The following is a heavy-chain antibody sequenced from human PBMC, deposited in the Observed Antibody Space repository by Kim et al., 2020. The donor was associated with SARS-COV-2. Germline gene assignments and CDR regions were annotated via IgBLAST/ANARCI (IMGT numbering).Heavy chain of an antibody. J-gene: IGHJ4*02. V-gene: IGHV1-2*06. CDR2: INPNSGGI. CDR1: GYTFSDHY. Sequence: ASVKVSCKTSGYTFSDHYIHWVRQAPGQGLEWMGRINPNSGGINPALKFQDRVRLTRDTSISTAYMELSRLRSDDTAVYFCVRDIAHEFYFDYWGRGTLVTVSS. CDR3: VRDIAHEFYFDY.